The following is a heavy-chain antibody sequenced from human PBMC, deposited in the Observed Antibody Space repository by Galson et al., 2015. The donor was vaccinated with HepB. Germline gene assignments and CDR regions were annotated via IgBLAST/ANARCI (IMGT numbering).Heavy chain of an antibody. D-gene: IGHD3-3*01. J-gene: IGHJ4*02. CDR2: ISGAGHNT. CDR3: AKDPGFDFYSEKSTTFDY. Sequence: SLRLSCAASGFSFDTYAMSWVRQAPGKGLEWVSSISGAGHNTYYADAVRGRFTISRDNSKNTVYLQMISLRDVDTAMYYCAKDPGFDFYSEKSTTFDYWGRGTLVTVSS. CDR1: GFSFDTYA. V-gene: IGHV3-23*01.